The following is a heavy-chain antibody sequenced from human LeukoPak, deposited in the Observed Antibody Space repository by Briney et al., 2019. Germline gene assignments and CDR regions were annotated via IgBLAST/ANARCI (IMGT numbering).Heavy chain of an antibody. J-gene: IGHJ4*02. D-gene: IGHD2-2*01. Sequence: GGSLRLSCAASGCTFSSYWMSWVRQAPGKGLEWVANIMQDGSEKYYVDSVKGRLTISRDNAKNSLYLQMNSLRAEDTAVYYCARDQRYCSSSSCPWEPFDYWGQGTLVTVSS. CDR3: ARDQRYCSSSSCPWEPFDY. V-gene: IGHV3-7*05. CDR2: IMQDGSEK. CDR1: GCTFSSYW.